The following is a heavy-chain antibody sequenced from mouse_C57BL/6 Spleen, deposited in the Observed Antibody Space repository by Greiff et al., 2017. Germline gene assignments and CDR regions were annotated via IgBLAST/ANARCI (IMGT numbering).Heavy chain of an antibody. V-gene: IGHV1-59*01. Sequence: VQLQQPGAELVKPGTSVKLSCTASGYTFTSYGMHWVKQRPGQGLEWIGVIDPSDSYTNYNQKFKGKATLTVDTSSSTAYMQLSSLTSEDSAVYYCARGDDPAWFAYWGQGTLVTVSA. J-gene: IGHJ3*01. CDR2: IDPSDSYT. CDR3: ARGDDPAWFAY. CDR1: GYTFTSYG.